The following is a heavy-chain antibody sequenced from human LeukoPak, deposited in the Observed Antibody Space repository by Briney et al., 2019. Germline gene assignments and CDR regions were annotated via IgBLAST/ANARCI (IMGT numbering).Heavy chain of an antibody. D-gene: IGHD5-18*01. CDR3: ARGDTAMVTPNLLYYFDY. J-gene: IGHJ4*02. Sequence: SETLSLTCAVYGGSFSGYYWSWIRQPPGKGLEWIGQINHSGSTNYNPSLKSRVTISVDTSKNQFSLKLSSVAAADTAVYYCARGDTAMVTPNLLYYFDYWGKGTLVTVSS. V-gene: IGHV4-34*01. CDR1: GGSFSGYY. CDR2: INHSGST.